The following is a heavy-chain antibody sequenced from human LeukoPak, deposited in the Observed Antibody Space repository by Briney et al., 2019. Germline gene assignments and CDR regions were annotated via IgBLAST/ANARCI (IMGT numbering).Heavy chain of an antibody. CDR2: ISSSSSYI. V-gene: IGHV3-21*01. D-gene: IGHD1-26*01. J-gene: IGHJ4*02. CDR1: GFTFSSYS. Sequence: GGSLRLSCAASGFTFSSYSMNWVRQAPGKGLEWVSSISSSSSYIYYADSVKGRFTISRDNAKNSLYLQMNSLRAEDTAVYYCARDVGRGKPFDYWGQGTLVTVSP. CDR3: ARDVGRGKPFDY.